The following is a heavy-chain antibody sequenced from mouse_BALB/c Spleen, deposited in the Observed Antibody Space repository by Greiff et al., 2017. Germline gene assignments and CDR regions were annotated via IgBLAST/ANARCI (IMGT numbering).Heavy chain of an antibody. J-gene: IGHJ4*01. CDR2: ISSGGSYT. D-gene: IGHD2-3*01. CDR1: GFTFSSYA. CDR3: ARESYDN. V-gene: IGHV5-9-4*01. Sequence: EVKLVESGGGLVKPGGSLKLSCAASGFTFSSYAMSWVRQSPEKRLEWVAEISSGGSYTYYPDTVTGRFTISRDNAKNTLYLEMSSLRYEDTAMYYCARESYDNWGQGTSVTVSS.